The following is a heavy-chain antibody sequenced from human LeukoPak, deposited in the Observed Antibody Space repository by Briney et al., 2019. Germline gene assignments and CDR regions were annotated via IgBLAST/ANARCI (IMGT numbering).Heavy chain of an antibody. CDR2: ISGSGGST. V-gene: IGHV3-23*01. CDR1: GFTFSSYA. J-gene: IGHJ4*02. D-gene: IGHD3-22*01. CDR3: AKVQRGITMIVVATVLGFDY. Sequence: PGGSLRLSCAASGFTFSSYAMSWVRQAPGKGLEWVSAISGSGGSTYYADSVKGRFTISRDNSKNTLYLQMNSLRAEDTAVYYCAKVQRGITMIVVATVLGFDYWGQGTLVTVSS.